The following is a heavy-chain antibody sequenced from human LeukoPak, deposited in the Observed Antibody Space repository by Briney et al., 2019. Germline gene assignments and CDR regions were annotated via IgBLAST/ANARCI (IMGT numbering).Heavy chain of an antibody. CDR2: ISLTTTTV. CDR1: GFTFSSSYS. J-gene: IGHJ4*02. V-gene: IGHV3-48*01. D-gene: IGHD2-21*02. Sequence: GGSLRLSCAASGFTFSSSYSMNWVRQAPGKGLEWVAHISLTTTTVSYADSVKGRFTMSRDSAKNSLFLQMNSLRAEDTAVYYCARDGDWAFDYWGQGTLVTVSS. CDR3: ARDGDWAFDY.